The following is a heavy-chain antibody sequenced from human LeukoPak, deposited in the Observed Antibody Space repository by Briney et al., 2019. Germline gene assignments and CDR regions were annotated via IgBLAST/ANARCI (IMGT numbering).Heavy chain of an antibody. CDR1: GYTFTDYY. V-gene: IGHV1-2*02. J-gene: IGHJ4*02. CDR3: ASGYCSGGTCWFFFDY. Sequence: ASVKVSCKASGYTFTDYYIHWVRQGPGQGLEWMGWIHPNSGGTQYAQKFQGRVTMTGDTSISAAYLELSRLKSDDTAVYYCASGYCSGGTCWFFFDYWGQGALVTVSS. CDR2: IHPNSGGT. D-gene: IGHD2-15*01.